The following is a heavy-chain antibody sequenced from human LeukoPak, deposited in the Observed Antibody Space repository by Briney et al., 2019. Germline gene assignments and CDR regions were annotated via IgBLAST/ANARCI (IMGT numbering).Heavy chain of an antibody. CDR3: ARGGGAYCGDDCRRTFDY. J-gene: IGHJ4*02. D-gene: IGHD2-21*02. V-gene: IGHV3-53*01. CDR2: FYAGGNT. CDR1: GFTVSTNY. Sequence: GGSLRPSCVASGFTVSTNYMSWVRQAPGKGLEWVSVFYAGGNTYYADSVKGRFAISRDTSKNTLYLQMDSLRAEDTAVYYCARGGGAYCGDDCRRTFDYWGQGTLVTVSS.